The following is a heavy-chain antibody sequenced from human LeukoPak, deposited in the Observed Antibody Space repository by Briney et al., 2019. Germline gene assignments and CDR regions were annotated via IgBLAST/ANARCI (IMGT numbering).Heavy chain of an antibody. J-gene: IGHJ4*02. Sequence: GGSLRLSCAASGFTFTSYVMNWVRQAPGKGLEWVAVIWSDDNNKDYADSVKGRFTVSRDNSKNTLYPQMNSLRAEDTAVYYCARARPIDYWGQGTLVTVSS. V-gene: IGHV3-33*01. CDR2: IWSDDNNK. CDR1: GFTFTSYV. CDR3: ARARPIDY.